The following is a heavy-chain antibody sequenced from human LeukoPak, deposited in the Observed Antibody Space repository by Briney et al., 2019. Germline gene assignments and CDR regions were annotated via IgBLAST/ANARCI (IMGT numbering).Heavy chain of an antibody. CDR3: ARVEEGYGSGRREDYFYYYMDV. CDR1: GGSISSYY. D-gene: IGHD3-10*01. J-gene: IGHJ6*03. Sequence: TSETLSLTCTVSGGSISSYYWGWIRQPPGKGLEWIGYIHYSGSTNYNPSLKSRVTISVDTSKNRFSLRLSSVTAADTAIYYCARVEEGYGSGRREDYFYYYMDVWGQGTTVTISS. CDR2: IHYSGST. V-gene: IGHV4-59*01.